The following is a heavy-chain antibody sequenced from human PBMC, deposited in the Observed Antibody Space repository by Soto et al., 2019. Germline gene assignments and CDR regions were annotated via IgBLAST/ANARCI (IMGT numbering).Heavy chain of an antibody. CDR2: ISAYNGNT. V-gene: IGHV1-18*01. Sequence: GASVKVSCKASGYTFTSYGISWVRQAPGQGLEWMGWISAYNGNTNYAQKLQGRVTMTTDTSTSTAYMELRSLRSDDTAVYYCARESYYYDSSGYPGLGFRNGMDVWGQGTTVTVSS. CDR3: ARESYYYDSSGYPGLGFRNGMDV. CDR1: GYTFTSYG. J-gene: IGHJ6*02. D-gene: IGHD3-22*01.